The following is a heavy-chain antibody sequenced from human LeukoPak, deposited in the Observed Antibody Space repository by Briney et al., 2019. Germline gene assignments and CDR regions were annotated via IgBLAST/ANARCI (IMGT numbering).Heavy chain of an antibody. D-gene: IGHD2-2*01. J-gene: IGHJ6*03. Sequence: GASVKVSCKASGYTFTGYYMHWVRQAPGQGLEWMGWINPNSGGTNYAQKFQGRVTMTRDTSISTAYMELSSLRSEDTAVYYCARAIVVVPAGYYYMDVWGKGTTVTVSS. CDR2: INPNSGGT. CDR1: GYTFTGYY. V-gene: IGHV1-2*02. CDR3: ARAIVVVPAGYYYMDV.